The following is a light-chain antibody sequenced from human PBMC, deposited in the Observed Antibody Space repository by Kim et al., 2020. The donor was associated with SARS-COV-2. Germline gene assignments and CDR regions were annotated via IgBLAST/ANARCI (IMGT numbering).Light chain of an antibody. Sequence: PGIKVTIPGSRSSAKIGNNYVSWSQQLPGTAPKLLIYDNNKRPSGIPDRFSGSKSGTSATLGITGLQTGDEADYYCGTWDSSLSVVFGGGTQLTVL. V-gene: IGLV1-51*01. CDR2: DNN. CDR1: SAKIGNNY. CDR3: GTWDSSLSVV. J-gene: IGLJ2*01.